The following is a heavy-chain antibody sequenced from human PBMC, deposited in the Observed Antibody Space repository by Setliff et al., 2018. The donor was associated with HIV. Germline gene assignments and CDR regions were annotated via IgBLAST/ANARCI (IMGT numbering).Heavy chain of an antibody. J-gene: IGHJ2*01. V-gene: IGHV4-39*01. Sequence: SETLSLTCTVSGGSISSSTYYWGWIRQPPGKGLEWIGTISYSGSTYYNPSLKSRVIISVDTSKNQFSLKLSSVTAADTAVYYCASPRGYCSGGTCPFWYFDLWGRGTLVTVSS. CDR1: GGSISSSTYY. CDR2: ISYSGST. CDR3: ASPRGYCSGGTCPFWYFDL. D-gene: IGHD2-15*01.